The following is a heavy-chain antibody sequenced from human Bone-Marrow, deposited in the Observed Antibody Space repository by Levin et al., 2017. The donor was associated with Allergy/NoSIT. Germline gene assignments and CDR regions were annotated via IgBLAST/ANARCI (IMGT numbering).Heavy chain of an antibody. CDR2: MTYDGSVR. CDR1: GFPFNTYA. CDR3: AKAFDYVWGTHGFDV. Sequence: PGGSLRLSCAASGFPFNTYAMHWVRQAAGKGLEWVAVMTYDGSVRYYADSVKGRFIISRDNSKNTLHLQMDSLKIEDSATYFCAKAFDYVWGTHGFDVWGHGTMVIVSS. D-gene: IGHD3-16*01. V-gene: IGHV3-30*18. J-gene: IGHJ3*01.